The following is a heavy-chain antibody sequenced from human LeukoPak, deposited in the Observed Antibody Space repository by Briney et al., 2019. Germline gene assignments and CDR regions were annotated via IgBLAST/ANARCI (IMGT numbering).Heavy chain of an antibody. J-gene: IGHJ4*02. CDR1: GFSLRELS. CDR3: ASLRGTMVRGVTEVFDY. D-gene: IGHD3-10*01. Sequence: ASVKVSCKVSGFSLRELSMHWVRQTPGEGLEWMGGVDPEDVETIYAQNFQGRVTMTEDTSADTAYMELSSLRSDDTAVYYCASLRGTMVRGVTEVFDYWGQGTLVTVSS. CDR2: VDPEDVET. V-gene: IGHV1-24*01.